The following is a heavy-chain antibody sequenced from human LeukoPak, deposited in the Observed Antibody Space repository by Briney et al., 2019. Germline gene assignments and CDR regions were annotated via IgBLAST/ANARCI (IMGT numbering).Heavy chain of an antibody. CDR1: GFTFSSYA. V-gene: IGHV3-23*01. CDR3: ARDFHYDSSGYLDY. D-gene: IGHD3-22*01. CDR2: ISGSGGST. J-gene: IGHJ4*02. Sequence: PGGSLRLSCAASGFTFSSYAMSWVRQAPGKGLEWVSAISGSGGSTYYADSVKGRFTISRDNSKNTLYLQMNSLRAEDTAVYYCARDFHYDSSGYLDYWGQGTLVTVSS.